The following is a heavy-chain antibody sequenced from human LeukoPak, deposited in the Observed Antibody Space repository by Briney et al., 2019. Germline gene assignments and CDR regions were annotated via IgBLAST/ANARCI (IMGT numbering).Heavy chain of an antibody. CDR2: ISGSGGST. D-gene: IGHD1-26*01. CDR1: GFTFSSYA. J-gene: IGHJ4*02. Sequence: GSLRLSCAASGFTFSSYAMSWVRQAPGKGLEWVSAISGSGGSTYYADSVKGRFTISRDNSKNTLYLQMNSLRAEDTAVYYCAKAGFSGSYFDYWGQGTLVTVSS. CDR3: AKAGFSGSYFDY. V-gene: IGHV3-23*01.